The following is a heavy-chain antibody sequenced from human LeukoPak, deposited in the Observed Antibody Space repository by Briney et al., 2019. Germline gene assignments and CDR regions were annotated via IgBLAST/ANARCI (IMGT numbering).Heavy chain of an antibody. D-gene: IGHD6-6*01. Sequence: GGSLRLSCAASGFTFSSYGMHWVRQAPGKGLEWVAFIRYDGSNKYYADSVKGRFTISRDNSKNTLYLQMNSLRAEDTAVYYCALSGGIAARLPFDYWGQGTLVTVSS. CDR2: IRYDGSNK. J-gene: IGHJ4*02. CDR3: ALSGGIAARLPFDY. V-gene: IGHV3-30*02. CDR1: GFTFSSYG.